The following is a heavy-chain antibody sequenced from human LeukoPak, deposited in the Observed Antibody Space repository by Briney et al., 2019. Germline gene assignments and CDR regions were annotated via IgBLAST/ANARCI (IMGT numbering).Heavy chain of an antibody. CDR3: ARDGEAAGIYFDY. V-gene: IGHV3-7*01. CDR1: GFSFSTYW. J-gene: IGHJ4*02. Sequence: PGGSLRLSCAASGFSFSTYWMNWVRQAPGKGREWVANIRQDGSEKYYVDSVKGRFTISRDNAKNSLYLQINSLRAEDTAVYYCARDGEAAGIYFDYWGQGTLVTVSS. D-gene: IGHD6-13*01. CDR2: IRQDGSEK.